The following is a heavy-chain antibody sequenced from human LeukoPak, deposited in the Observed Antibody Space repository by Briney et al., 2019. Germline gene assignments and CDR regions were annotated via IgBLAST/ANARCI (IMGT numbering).Heavy chain of an antibody. V-gene: IGHV4-59*01. Sequence: SETLSLTCTVSGASISSYSCSWIRQAPGKGLEWIGYTYYSGSTNYNPSLKSRVTISVDTSKNQFSLKLNSVTAADTAVYYCARHFLTAGYLQHWGQGALVTVSS. CDR2: TYYSGST. CDR3: ARHFLTAGYLQH. D-gene: IGHD6-13*01. CDR1: GASISSYS. J-gene: IGHJ1*01.